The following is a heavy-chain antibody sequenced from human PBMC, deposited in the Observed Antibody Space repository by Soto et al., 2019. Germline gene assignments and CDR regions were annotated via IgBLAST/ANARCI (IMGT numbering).Heavy chain of an antibody. CDR2: IVVGSGNT. J-gene: IGHJ6*02. CDR3: AAGTEAQGHYYYYGMDV. Sequence: QMQLVQSGPEVKKPGTSVKVSCKASGFTFTSSAVQWVRQARGQRLEWIGWIVVGSGNTNYAQKFQERVTITRDMSTSTAYMELSSLRSEDTAVYYCAAGTEAQGHYYYYGMDVWGQGTTVTVSS. V-gene: IGHV1-58*01. CDR1: GFTFTSSA. D-gene: IGHD1-1*01.